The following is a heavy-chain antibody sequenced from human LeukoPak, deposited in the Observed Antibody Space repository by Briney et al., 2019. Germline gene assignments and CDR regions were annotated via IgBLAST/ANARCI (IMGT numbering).Heavy chain of an antibody. J-gene: IGHJ5*02. CDR3: ARFSRFTGYNWFDP. V-gene: IGHV4-34*01. CDR2: INHSGST. CDR1: GGSFSGYY. Sequence: PSETLSLTCAVYGGSFSGYYWSWIRQPPGKGLEWIGEINHSGSTNYNPSLKSRATISVDTSKNQFSLKLSSVTAADTAVYYCARFSRFTGYNWFDPWGQGTLVTVSS. D-gene: IGHD3-3*01.